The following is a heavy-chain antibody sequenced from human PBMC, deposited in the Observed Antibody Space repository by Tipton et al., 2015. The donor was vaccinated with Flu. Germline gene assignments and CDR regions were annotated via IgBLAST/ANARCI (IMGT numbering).Heavy chain of an antibody. V-gene: IGHV4-39*07. CDR3: ARSPGYYFDY. CDR1: GGSISSSLHY. CDR2: IYYSGAT. J-gene: IGHJ4*02. Sequence: TLSLTCTVSGGSISSSLHYWGWIRQPPGKGLEWIGNIYYSGATYYNPSLKSRVTMSVDTSKNQFSQKLSSVTAADTAVYYCARSPGYYFDYWGQGTLVTVSS.